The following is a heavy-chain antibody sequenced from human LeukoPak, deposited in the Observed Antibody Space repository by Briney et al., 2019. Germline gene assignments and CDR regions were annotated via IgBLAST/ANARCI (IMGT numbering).Heavy chain of an antibody. Sequence: YPGRSLRLSCAASGFTFDDYAMTWVRQAPGKGLEWVSSILASGGSTYYADSVKGRFTISRDNSYNTLYLQMSSLRAEDTAVYYCTKEHDYSNFAEDYWGQGTLVTVSS. CDR2: ILASGGST. CDR3: TKEHDYSNFAEDY. CDR1: GFTFDDYA. V-gene: IGHV3-23*01. D-gene: IGHD4-11*01. J-gene: IGHJ4*02.